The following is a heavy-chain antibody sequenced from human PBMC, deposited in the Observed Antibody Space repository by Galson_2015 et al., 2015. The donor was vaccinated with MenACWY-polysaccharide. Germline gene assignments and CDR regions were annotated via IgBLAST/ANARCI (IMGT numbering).Heavy chain of an antibody. CDR1: GFTVDDYA. V-gene: IGHV3-9*01. CDR2: VRWNSGNI. J-gene: IGHJ3*02. D-gene: IGHD2-21*01. Sequence: SLRLSGAASGFTVDDYAMHWVRQAPGKGVERVSGVRWNSGNIGYADSVKGRFTISRDNAKNSLYLQMNSLRAEDTALYYCAKAYIVVTTRSAFDIWGQGTMVTVSS. CDR3: AKAYIVVTTRSAFDI.